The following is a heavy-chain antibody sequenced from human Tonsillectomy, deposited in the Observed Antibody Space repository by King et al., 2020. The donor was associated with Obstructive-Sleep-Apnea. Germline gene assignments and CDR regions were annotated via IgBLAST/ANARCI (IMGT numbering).Heavy chain of an antibody. D-gene: IGHD3-22*01. CDR2: IYYSGST. Sequence: QLQESGPGLVKPSETLSLTCTVSGGSIRDSSYYWGWIRQPPGKGLEWIGSIYYSGSTYYNPSFKSRLTMLVETSKNQFSLRLTSVTAADTAVYYCARDGEYYDLSPFFQHWGQGTLATVSS. CDR1: GGSIRDSSYY. CDR3: ARDGEYYDLSPFFQH. V-gene: IGHV4-39*07. J-gene: IGHJ1*01.